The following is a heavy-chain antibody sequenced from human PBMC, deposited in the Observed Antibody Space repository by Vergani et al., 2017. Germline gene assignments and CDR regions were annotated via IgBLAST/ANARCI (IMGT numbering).Heavy chain of an antibody. D-gene: IGHD2-2*02. V-gene: IGHV1-69*13. CDR1: GVTLNRYD. CDR2: ITPVFGTT. Sequence: QVQLVQSGSEVKKPGSSVKVSCKASGVTLNRYDISWVRQAPGQGLEWMGRITPVFGTTNYAQKFQGRLTITADESTTTAYMELSSLRSEDTALYFCAHGVYTLYFDFWGQGTLVTVSS. CDR3: AHGVYTLYFDF. J-gene: IGHJ4*02.